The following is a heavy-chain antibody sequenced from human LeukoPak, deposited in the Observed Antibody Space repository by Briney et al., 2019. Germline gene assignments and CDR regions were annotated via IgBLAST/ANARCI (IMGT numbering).Heavy chain of an antibody. CDR1: GGSISSYY. CDR2: IYYSGST. D-gene: IGHD3-10*01. Sequence: SETLSLTCTVSGGSISSYYWSWMRQPPGKGLEWIGYIYYSGSTNYNPSLKSRVTISVDTSKNQFSLKLSSVTAADTAVYYCATSYGSGTPVLDYWGQGTLVTVSS. J-gene: IGHJ4*02. V-gene: IGHV4-59*01. CDR3: ATSYGSGTPVLDY.